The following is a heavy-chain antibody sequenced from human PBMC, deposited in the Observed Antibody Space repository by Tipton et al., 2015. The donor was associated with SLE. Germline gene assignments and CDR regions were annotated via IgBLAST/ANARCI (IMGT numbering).Heavy chain of an antibody. J-gene: IGHJ4*02. V-gene: IGHV4-34*12. CDR1: GGSFSGYY. Sequence: TLSLTCAVYGGSFSGYYWSWIRQAPGKGLEWIGGIFSSGNTYYNPSLKSRVTISVDTSKNQLSLNLNPVTAADTAVYYCARPDLIWGQGTQVTVSS. CDR3: ARPDLI. D-gene: IGHD1-14*01. CDR2: IFSSGNT.